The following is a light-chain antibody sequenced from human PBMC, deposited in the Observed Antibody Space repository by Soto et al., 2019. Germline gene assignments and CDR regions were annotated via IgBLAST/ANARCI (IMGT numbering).Light chain of an antibody. CDR1: QILNNR. Sequence: DIQMTQSPSTLSASVGDRVTITCRASQILNNRLSWYQQKPGKAPNLLISGAFNLQSGVPSRFGCGGSGTDFTRTISSLQPEDFATYYCQQSDITLYSFGQGTRREIK. CDR3: QQSDITLYS. V-gene: IGKV1-39*01. CDR2: GAF. J-gene: IGKJ2*01.